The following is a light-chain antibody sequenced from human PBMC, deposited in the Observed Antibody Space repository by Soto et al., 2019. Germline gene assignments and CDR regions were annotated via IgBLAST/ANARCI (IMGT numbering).Light chain of an antibody. CDR3: QHANSFPIT. CDR1: QDIRXW. CDR2: GAS. V-gene: IGKV1-12*01. J-gene: IGKJ5*01. Sequence: DIQMTQSPSSVSASVGDRVTITCRASQDIRXWLAWYQQKPGKAPKILIYGASSLQSGVPSRFSGSGSGTYFTLTISSLQPEDFATYYCQHANSFPITFGQGTRLEIK.